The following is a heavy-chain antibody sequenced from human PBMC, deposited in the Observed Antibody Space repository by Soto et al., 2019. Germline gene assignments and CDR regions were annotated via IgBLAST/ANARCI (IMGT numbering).Heavy chain of an antibody. D-gene: IGHD2-2*01. CDR2: INRSGNT. J-gene: IGHJ5*02. V-gene: IGHV4-34*01. CDR3: ARVARCSSTSCYVSPRRGWFDP. Sequence: QVQLQQWGAGLLKSSETLSLTCAVYGGSFSGYYWRWIRQPPGKGLEWIWEINRSGNTNYNPSLKSRVTISVDTSKNQFSLQLSSVTAADPAVYYCARVARCSSTSCYVSPRRGWFDPWGQGTLVTVSS. CDR1: GGSFSGYY.